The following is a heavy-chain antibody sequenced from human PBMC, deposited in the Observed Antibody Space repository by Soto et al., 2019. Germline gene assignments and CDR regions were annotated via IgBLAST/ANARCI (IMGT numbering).Heavy chain of an antibody. Sequence: EVQLLESGGGLVQPGGSLRLSCAASGFTFGIYAMSWVRQAPGKGLEWVSSISGSGGSIYYAHSVKGRFTISRDKTKHTLDLQMNSLRAEDTAVYHCARVAPEYSSTPRRFDFWGQGTLVTVSS. CDR3: ARVAPEYSSTPRRFDF. J-gene: IGHJ4*02. CDR2: ISGSGGSI. CDR1: GFTFGIYA. D-gene: IGHD6-13*01. V-gene: IGHV3-23*01.